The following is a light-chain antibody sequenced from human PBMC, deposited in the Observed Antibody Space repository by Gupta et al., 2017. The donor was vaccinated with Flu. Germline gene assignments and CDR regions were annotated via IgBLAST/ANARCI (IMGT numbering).Light chain of an antibody. CDR2: EDN. J-gene: IGLJ2*01. CDR1: SGNIATNY. Sequence: FMLTQPLSLSHSPRKPITISCTRSSGNIATNYVQWYQQRPGSSPITVIYEDNQRPSGVPDRFYGSIDSSSNSAALTISGLKTEDEADYFCQSYDRVTRDVVFGGGTKLTVL. CDR3: QSYDRVTRDVV. V-gene: IGLV6-57*01.